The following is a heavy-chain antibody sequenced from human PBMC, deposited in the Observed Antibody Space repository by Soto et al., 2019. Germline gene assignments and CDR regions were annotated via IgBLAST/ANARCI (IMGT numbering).Heavy chain of an antibody. Sequence: ASVKVSCKASGYTFTSYGISWVRQAPGQGLEWMGWISAYNGNTNYAQKLQGRVTMTTDTSTSTAYMELRSLRPDDTAVYYCARDRPTIFGVVQNWFDPWGQGTLVTVSS. CDR3: ARDRPTIFGVVQNWFDP. CDR2: ISAYNGNT. V-gene: IGHV1-18*01. J-gene: IGHJ5*02. CDR1: GYTFTSYG. D-gene: IGHD3-3*01.